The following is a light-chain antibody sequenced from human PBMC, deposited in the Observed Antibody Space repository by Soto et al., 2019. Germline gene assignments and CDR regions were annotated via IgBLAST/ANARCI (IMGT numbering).Light chain of an antibody. Sequence: DIQMTQSPSSLSASIGDRVTITCRASQSISSYLHWYQQKPGKAPKLLIYAASTLQRGVPSRFSWSGSWKDVTVTISSLQPEDFAIYYRQQSYSTLRTVGQGTKVDIK. CDR3: QQSYSTLRT. V-gene: IGKV1-39*01. J-gene: IGKJ1*01. CDR2: AAS. CDR1: QSISSY.